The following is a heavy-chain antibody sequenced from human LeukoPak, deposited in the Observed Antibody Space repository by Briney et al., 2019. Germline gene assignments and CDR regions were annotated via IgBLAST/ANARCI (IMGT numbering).Heavy chain of an antibody. V-gene: IGHV1-69*05. D-gene: IGHD3-10*01. CDR1: GGTFSSYA. CDR3: ARGGWYYYGSGSSNWFDP. J-gene: IGHJ5*02. Sequence: SVKVSCKASGGTFSSYAISWVRQAPGQGLGWMGRIIPIFGTANYAQKFQGRVTITTDESTSTAYMELSSLRSEDTAVYYCARGGWYYYGSGSSNWFDPWGRGTLVTVSS. CDR2: IIPIFGTA.